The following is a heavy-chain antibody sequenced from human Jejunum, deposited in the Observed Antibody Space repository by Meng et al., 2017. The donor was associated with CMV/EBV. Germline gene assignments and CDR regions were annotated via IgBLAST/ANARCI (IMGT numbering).Heavy chain of an antibody. D-gene: IGHD4-17*01. CDR2: ITGSGSTI. CDR3: ARGNYGFDY. CDR1: GFPLGAYY. J-gene: IGHJ4*02. Sequence: LRRSCAASGFPLGAYYMTWVRQAPGKGLEWVSYITGSGSTIQYADSVKGRFTISRDNAKNLLYLEINSLRAEDTAVYYCARGNYGFDYWGQGTLVTVSS. V-gene: IGHV3-11*01.